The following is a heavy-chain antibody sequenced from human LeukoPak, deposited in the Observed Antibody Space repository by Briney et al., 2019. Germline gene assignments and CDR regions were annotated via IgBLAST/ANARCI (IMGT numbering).Heavy chain of an antibody. D-gene: IGHD1-26*01. J-gene: IGHJ3*02. CDR2: INHSGST. V-gene: IGHV4-34*01. Sequence: SETLSLTCTVSGGSISSYYWSWIRQPPGKGLEWIGEINHSGSTNYNPSLKSRVTISVDASKNQFSLKLSSVTAADTAVYYCARDIVGATEDAFDIWGQGTMVTVSS. CDR3: ARDIVGATEDAFDI. CDR1: GGSISSYY.